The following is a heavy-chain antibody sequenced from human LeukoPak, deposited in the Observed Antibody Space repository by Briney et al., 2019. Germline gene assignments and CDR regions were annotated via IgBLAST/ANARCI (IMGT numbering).Heavy chain of an antibody. D-gene: IGHD3-3*01. Sequence: GESLKISCKGSGYTFSSYWIGWVRQMPGKGLEWMGIIYPGDSDTRYSPSLQGQVTISVDTSISTAYLQWSSLKAPDTAIYYCARQNDFRLDYWGQGTLVTVSS. CDR1: GYTFSSYW. V-gene: IGHV5-51*01. CDR2: IYPGDSDT. CDR3: ARQNDFRLDY. J-gene: IGHJ4*02.